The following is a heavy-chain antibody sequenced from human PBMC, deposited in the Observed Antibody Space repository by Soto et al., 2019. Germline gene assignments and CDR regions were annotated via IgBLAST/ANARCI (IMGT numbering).Heavy chain of an antibody. V-gene: IGHV1-69*13. CDR3: ARGKLRLGELSGSNAFDI. CDR2: IIPIFGTA. D-gene: IGHD3-16*02. Sequence: ASVKLSCKASGGTFSSYAISWVRQAPGQGLEWMGGIIPIFGTANYAQKFQGRVTITADESTSTAYMELSSLRSEDTAVYYCARGKLRLGELSGSNAFDIWGQGAMVTVSS. CDR1: GGTFSSYA. J-gene: IGHJ3*02.